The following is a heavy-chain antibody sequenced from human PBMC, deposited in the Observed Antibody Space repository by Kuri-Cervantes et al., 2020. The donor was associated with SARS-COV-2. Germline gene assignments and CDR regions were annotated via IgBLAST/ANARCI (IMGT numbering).Heavy chain of an antibody. CDR2: VSYDGSNK. V-gene: IGHV3-30-3*01. Sequence: GGSLRLSCAASGFTFNRFAIQWVRQAPGKGLEWVAVVSYDGSNKYYADPVKGRFTISRDNSKNTLYLQMDSLRPDDTAVYYCAKDPHGIVVVVAAIDQWGQGTLVTVSS. J-gene: IGHJ4*02. D-gene: IGHD2-15*01. CDR3: AKDPHGIVVVVAAIDQ. CDR1: GFTFNRFA.